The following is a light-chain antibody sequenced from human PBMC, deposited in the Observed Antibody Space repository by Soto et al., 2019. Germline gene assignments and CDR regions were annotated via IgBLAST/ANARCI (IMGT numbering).Light chain of an antibody. CDR3: QQSYSQAT. Sequence: SFSASTGNTGTITFRASQGISSYLAWYQQKPGKAPKLLIYAASTLQGGVPSRFSGSGSGREFTLTICSLQPDDVAIYYCQQSYSQATFAERTRVAIK. V-gene: IGKV1-8*01. CDR2: AAS. J-gene: IGKJ1*01. CDR1: QGISSY.